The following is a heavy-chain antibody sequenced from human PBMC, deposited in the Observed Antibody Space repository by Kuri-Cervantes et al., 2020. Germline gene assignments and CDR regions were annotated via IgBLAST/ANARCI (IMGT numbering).Heavy chain of an antibody. J-gene: IGHJ3*02. V-gene: IGHV3-7*01. Sequence: GESLKISCAASGFTFRNFAMHRVRQAPGKGLEWVANIKQDGSEKYYVDSVKGRFTISRDNAKNSLYLQMNSLRAEDTAVYYCARGPSYIHYDYIWGSYRQRALDIWGQGTMVTVSS. CDR3: ARGPSYIHYDYIWGSYRQRALDI. CDR1: GFTFRNFA. CDR2: IKQDGSEK. D-gene: IGHD3-16*02.